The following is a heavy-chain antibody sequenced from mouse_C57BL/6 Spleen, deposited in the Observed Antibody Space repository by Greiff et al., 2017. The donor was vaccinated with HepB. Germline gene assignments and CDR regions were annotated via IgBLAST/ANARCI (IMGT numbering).Heavy chain of an antibody. J-gene: IGHJ1*03. D-gene: IGHD1-1*01. CDR1: GYTFTSYT. CDR2: INPSSGYT. V-gene: IGHV1-4*01. CDR3: ARRGDGTTVVATRYFDV. Sequence: QVQLKESGAELARPGASVKMSCKASGYTFTSYTMHWVKQRPGQGLEWIGYINPSSGYTKYNQKFKDKATLTADKSSSTAYMQLSSLTSEDSAVYYCARRGDGTTVVATRYFDVWGTGTTVTVSS.